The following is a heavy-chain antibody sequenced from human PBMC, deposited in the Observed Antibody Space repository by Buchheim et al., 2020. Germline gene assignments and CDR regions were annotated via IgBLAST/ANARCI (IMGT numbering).Heavy chain of an antibody. J-gene: IGHJ5*02. CDR2: ISYDGSNK. V-gene: IGHV3-30*18. D-gene: IGHD3-10*01. CDR3: AKGEWAMVRGVRNANWFDP. CDR1: VFTFSSYG. Sequence: QVQLVESGGGVVQPGRSLRLSCAASVFTFSSYGMHWVRQAPGKGLAWVAVISYDGSNKYYADSVKGRFTISSDKSKNTLYLPMNSLRAEDTAVYYCAKGEWAMVRGVRNANWFDPWGQGTL.